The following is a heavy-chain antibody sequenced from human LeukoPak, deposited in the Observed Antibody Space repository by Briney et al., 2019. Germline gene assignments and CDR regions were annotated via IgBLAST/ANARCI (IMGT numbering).Heavy chain of an antibody. D-gene: IGHD5-18*01. J-gene: IGHJ4*02. CDR1: GGSISSGDYY. CDR3: ARVGGYSYGELDY. Sequence: PSETLSLTCAVSGGSISSGDYYWSWIRQPPGKGLEWIGYIYYSGSTYYNPSLKSRVTISVDTSKNQFSLKLSSVTAADTAVYYCARVGGYSYGELDYWGQGTLVTVSS. CDR2: IYYSGST. V-gene: IGHV4-30-4*01.